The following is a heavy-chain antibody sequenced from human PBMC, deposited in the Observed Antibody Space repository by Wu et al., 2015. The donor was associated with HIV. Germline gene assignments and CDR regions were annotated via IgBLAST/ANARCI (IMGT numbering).Heavy chain of an antibody. CDR1: GGTFSSSA. J-gene: IGHJ5*02. Sequence: QVQLVQSGAEVKKPGSSVKVSCKASGGTFSSSAVNWVRQAPGHGLEWMGWINPNSGGTNYAQKFQGRVTMTRDTSISTAYMELSRLRSDDTAVYYCARDPGYGDLGWFDPWGQGTLVTVSS. CDR3: ARDPGYGDLGWFDP. D-gene: IGHD4-17*01. CDR2: INPNSGGT. V-gene: IGHV1-2*02.